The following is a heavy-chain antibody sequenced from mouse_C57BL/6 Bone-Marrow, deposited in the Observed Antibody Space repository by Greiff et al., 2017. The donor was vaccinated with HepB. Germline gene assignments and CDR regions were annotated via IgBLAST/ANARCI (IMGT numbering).Heavy chain of an antibody. V-gene: IGHV1-69*01. D-gene: IGHD2-5*01. CDR3: AREGAYYSNCSY. Sequence: VQVVESGAELVMPGASVKLSCKASGYTFTSYWMHWVKQRPGQGLEWIGEIDPSDSYTNYNQKFKGKSTLTVDKSSSTAYMQLSSLTSEDSAVYYCAREGAYYSNCSYWGQGTLVTVSA. CDR1: GYTFTSYW. CDR2: IDPSDSYT. J-gene: IGHJ3*01.